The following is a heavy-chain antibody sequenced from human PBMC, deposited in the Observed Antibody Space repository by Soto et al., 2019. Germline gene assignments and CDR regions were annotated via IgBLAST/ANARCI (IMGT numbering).Heavy chain of an antibody. D-gene: IGHD3-16*02. CDR1: GFTFSSYA. J-gene: IGHJ5*02. V-gene: IGHV3-30-3*01. CDR3: ARDSDPSADYVWGSYPENWFDP. CDR2: ISYDGSNK. Sequence: GGSLRLSCAASGFTFSSYAMHWVRQAPGKGLEWVAVISYDGSNKYYADSVKGRFTISRDNSKNTLYLQMNSLRAEDTAVYYCARDSDPSADYVWGSYPENWFDPWGQGTLVTVSS.